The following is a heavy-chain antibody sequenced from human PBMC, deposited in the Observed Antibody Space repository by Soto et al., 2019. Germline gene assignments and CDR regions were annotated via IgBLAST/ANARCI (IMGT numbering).Heavy chain of an antibody. CDR1: VFSVHT. J-gene: IGHJ6*02. D-gene: IGHD5-12*01. Sequence: QVQLVQSGAEVKKPGASVKVSCKASVFSVHTIHWVRRAPGQGLEWMGWVKPNNGDTIYAQQFQGRVTMTRDTSITTVYMELSSLTSDDTAFYYCARVNSFVDIVATIHGYYYYGMDVWGQGTTVTVSS. CDR2: VKPNNGDT. V-gene: IGHV1-2*02. CDR3: ARVNSFVDIVATIHGYYYYGMDV.